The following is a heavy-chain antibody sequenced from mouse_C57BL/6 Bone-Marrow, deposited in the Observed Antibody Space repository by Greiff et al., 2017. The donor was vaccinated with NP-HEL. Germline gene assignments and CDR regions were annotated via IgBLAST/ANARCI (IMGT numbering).Heavy chain of an antibody. V-gene: IGHV14-1*01. D-gene: IGHD1-1*01. J-gene: IGHJ3*01. Sequence: VQLQQSGAELVRPGASVKLSCTASGFNIKDYYMHWVKQRPEQGLEWVGRIDPEDGDTEYAPKFQGKATITADTSSNTAYLQLSSLTSADTAVYYCTTSLRSWFAYWGQGTLVTVSA. CDR1: GFNIKDYY. CDR3: TTSLRSWFAY. CDR2: IDPEDGDT.